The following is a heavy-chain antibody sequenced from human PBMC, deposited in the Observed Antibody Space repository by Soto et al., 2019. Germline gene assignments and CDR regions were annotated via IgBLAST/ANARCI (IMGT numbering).Heavy chain of an antibody. CDR1: GFTFSSYA. CDR3: ARDMRTLRTRWLLGEFDY. D-gene: IGHD1-26*01. CDR2: ISYDGSNK. Sequence: QVQLVESGGGVVQPGRSLRLSCAASGFTFSSYAMHWVRQAPGKGLEWVAVISYDGSNKYYADSVKGRFTISRDNSKNTLYLQMNSLRAEDTAVYYCARDMRTLRTRWLLGEFDYWGQGTLVTVSS. V-gene: IGHV3-30-3*01. J-gene: IGHJ4*02.